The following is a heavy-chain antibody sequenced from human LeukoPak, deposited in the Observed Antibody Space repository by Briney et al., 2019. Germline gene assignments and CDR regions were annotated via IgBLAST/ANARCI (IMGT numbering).Heavy chain of an antibody. Sequence: AASVKVSCKVSGYTLTELSMHWVRQAPGKGLEWMGGFDPEDGETIYAQKFQGRVTMTRDTSISTAYMELSRLRSDDTAVYYCARAPDCSSTSCYSRFDPWGQGTLVTVSS. CDR2: FDPEDGET. J-gene: IGHJ5*02. V-gene: IGHV1-24*01. CDR1: GYTLTELS. D-gene: IGHD2-2*01. CDR3: ARAPDCSSTSCYSRFDP.